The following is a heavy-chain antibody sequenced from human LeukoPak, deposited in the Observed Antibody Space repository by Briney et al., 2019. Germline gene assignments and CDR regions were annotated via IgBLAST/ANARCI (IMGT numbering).Heavy chain of an antibody. CDR1: GFTFSSYA. CDR3: AKEKGFSSGWEHFDY. J-gene: IGHJ4*02. D-gene: IGHD6-19*01. V-gene: IGHV3-23*01. Sequence: GGSLRPSCAASGFTFSSYAMSWVRQAQGKGLEWVSAITSSGSSTYYADSVKGRFTISRDNPKNTLYLQMNSLRAEDTAVYYCAKEKGFSSGWEHFDYWGQGTLVTVSS. CDR2: ITSSGSST.